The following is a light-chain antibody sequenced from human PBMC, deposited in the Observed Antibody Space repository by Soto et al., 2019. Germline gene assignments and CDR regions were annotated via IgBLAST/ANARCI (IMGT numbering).Light chain of an antibody. CDR2: GAF. J-gene: IGKJ1*01. V-gene: IGKV3-15*01. Sequence: EIVMTQSPATLSVSPGERATLSCRASQSVSTNLAWYQRKPGQAPRLLIYGAFARATGIPARFSGSGSGTEFTLTISSLQSEDFAVYVCQQYESWKTFGQGTKVEIK. CDR3: QQYESWKT. CDR1: QSVSTN.